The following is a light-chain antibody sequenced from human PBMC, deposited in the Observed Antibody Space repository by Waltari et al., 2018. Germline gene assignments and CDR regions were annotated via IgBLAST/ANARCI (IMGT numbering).Light chain of an antibody. Sequence: QSVLTQPPPASGTPWQRATLACSASNSHIGNNHVHWYQHLPGTAPRLLVYSNDQRPSGIPARFSGSKSGTSASLAISGLQSDDESDYFCAAWDDSFNGMLFGGGTHLTVL. CDR3: AAWDDSFNGML. V-gene: IGLV1-44*01. J-gene: IGLJ3*02. CDR2: SND. CDR1: NSHIGNNH.